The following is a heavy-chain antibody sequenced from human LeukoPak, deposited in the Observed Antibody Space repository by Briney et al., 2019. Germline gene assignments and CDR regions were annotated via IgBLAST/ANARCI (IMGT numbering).Heavy chain of an antibody. CDR2: INPNSGGT. J-gene: IGHJ4*02. D-gene: IGHD3-22*01. V-gene: IGHV1-2*02. Sequence: ASVKVSCKASGYTFNGFYLHWVRQAPGQGLEWMGCINPNSGGTNYAQKFQGRVTMTRDTSISTAYMELSRLRSDDTAVYYCARQWGGYYYDSSGYYPGVFDYWGQGTLVTVSS. CDR1: GYTFNGFY. CDR3: ARQWGGYYYDSSGYYPGVFDY.